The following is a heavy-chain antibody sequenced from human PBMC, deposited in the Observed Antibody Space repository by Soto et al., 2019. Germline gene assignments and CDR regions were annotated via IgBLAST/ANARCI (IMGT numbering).Heavy chain of an antibody. CDR1: GGSITGYY. J-gene: IGHJ4*02. Sequence: SETLSLTCTVSGGSITGYYWSWIRQSPGKGLEWVAFIHYSGRTSYNPSLKSRVTISVDTSKNQFSLKLSSVTAADTAVFYCARHMDTYGKQAFDYWGQGTLVTVSS. CDR2: IHYSGRT. CDR3: ARHMDTYGKQAFDY. V-gene: IGHV4-59*08. D-gene: IGHD5-18*01.